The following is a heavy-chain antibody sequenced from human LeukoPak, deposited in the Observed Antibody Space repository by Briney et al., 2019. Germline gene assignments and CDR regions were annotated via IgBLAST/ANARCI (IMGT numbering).Heavy chain of an antibody. CDR1: GYTLTELS. CDR3: ATESELRTSPMGSCYAFDI. V-gene: IGHV1-24*01. J-gene: IGHJ3*02. D-gene: IGHD2-15*01. Sequence: DSVEVSCKVSGYTLTELSMHWVRQAPGKGLEWMGGFDPEDGETIYAQKFQGRVTMTEDTSTDTAYMELSGLRSEDTAVYYCATESELRTSPMGSCYAFDIRGQGTMVTVSS. CDR2: FDPEDGET.